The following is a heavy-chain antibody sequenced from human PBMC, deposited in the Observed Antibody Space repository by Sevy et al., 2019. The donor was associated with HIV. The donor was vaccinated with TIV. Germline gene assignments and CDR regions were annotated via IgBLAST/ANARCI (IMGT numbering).Heavy chain of an antibody. CDR3: ARDSNRIGYCSGGSCAPEYYYYGMDV. D-gene: IGHD2-15*01. J-gene: IGHJ6*02. Sequence: GGSLRLSCSASGFTFSNYEMMWVRQAPGKGLEWISYISDSGSTRYHADSVKGRFTISRDNAKNALYLQMNSLRAEDTAVYYCARDSNRIGYCSGGSCAPEYYYYGMDVWGQGTTVTVSS. CDR2: ISDSGSTR. V-gene: IGHV3-48*03. CDR1: GFTFSNYE.